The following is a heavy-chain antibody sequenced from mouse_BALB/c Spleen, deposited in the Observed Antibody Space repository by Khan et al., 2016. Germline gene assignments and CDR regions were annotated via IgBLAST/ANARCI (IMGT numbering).Heavy chain of an antibody. V-gene: IGHV14-3*02. CDR1: GFSIQDTY. CDR3: ARMYYGDY. CDR2: IDPPNDNT. J-gene: IGHJ2*01. Sequence: VQLQQSGAELVKPGASVKLSCTASGFSIQDTYIHWVRQRPEQGLDWIGRIDPPNDNTKYDPKFQGKATITADTSSNTAYLQLCSLTYEDTAVYYCARMYYGDYWGQGTTLTVSS. D-gene: IGHD1-1*01.